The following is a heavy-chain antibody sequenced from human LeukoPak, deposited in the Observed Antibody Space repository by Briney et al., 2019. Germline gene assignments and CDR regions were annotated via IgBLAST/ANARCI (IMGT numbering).Heavy chain of an antibody. V-gene: IGHV3-48*03. J-gene: IGHJ4*02. CDR2: ISSSGSTI. CDR1: GFTFSSYE. Sequence: GGSPRLSCAASGFTFSSYEMNWVRQAPGKGLEWVSYISSSGSTIYYADSVKGRFTISRDNAKNSLYLQMNSLRTEDTAVYYCARVQAVTTGGNYFDHWGQGTLVTVSS. D-gene: IGHD4-11*01. CDR3: ARVQAVTTGGNYFDH.